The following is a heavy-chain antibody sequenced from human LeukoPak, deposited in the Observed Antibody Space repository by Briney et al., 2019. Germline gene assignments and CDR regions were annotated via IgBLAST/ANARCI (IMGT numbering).Heavy chain of an antibody. J-gene: IGHJ4*02. CDR1: GFTFSSYG. CDR3: ATTYGDYAY. CDR2: ISYDGSNK. Sequence: AGRSLRLSCAASGFTFSSYGMHWVRQAPGKGLEWVAVISYDGSNKYYADSVKGRFTISRDNSKNTLYLQMNSLRAEDTAVYYCATTYGDYAYWGQGTLVTVSS. V-gene: IGHV3-30*03. D-gene: IGHD4-17*01.